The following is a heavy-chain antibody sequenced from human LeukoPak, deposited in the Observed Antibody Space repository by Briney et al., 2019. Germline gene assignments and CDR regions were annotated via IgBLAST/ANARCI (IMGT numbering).Heavy chain of an antibody. J-gene: IGHJ4*02. CDR3: ARDVIDYESSGYYSIDY. CDR1: GYTFTSYG. Sequence: ASVKVSCKASGYTFTSYGISWVRQAPGQGLEWMGWISAYNGNTNYAQKLQGRVTMTTDTSTSTAYMELRSLRSDDTAVYYCARDVIDYESSGYYSIDYWGKGTLVTVSS. D-gene: IGHD3-22*01. V-gene: IGHV1-18*01. CDR2: ISAYNGNT.